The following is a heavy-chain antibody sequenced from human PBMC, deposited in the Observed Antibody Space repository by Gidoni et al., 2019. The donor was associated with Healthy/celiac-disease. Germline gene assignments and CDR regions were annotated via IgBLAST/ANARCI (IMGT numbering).Heavy chain of an antibody. Sequence: EVQLVESGGGLVQPGGSLRLSCAASGFTVSSNYMSWVRQAPGKGLEWVSVIYSGGSTYYADSVKGRFTISRDNSKNTLYLQMNSLRDPRYGAPRGYWGQGTLVTVSS. J-gene: IGHJ4*02. V-gene: IGHV3-66*01. CDR1: GFTVSSNY. CDR3: Y. CDR2: IYSGGST. D-gene: IGHD4-17*01.